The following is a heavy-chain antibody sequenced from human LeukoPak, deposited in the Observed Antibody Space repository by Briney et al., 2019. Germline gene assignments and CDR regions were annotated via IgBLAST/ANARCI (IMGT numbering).Heavy chain of an antibody. J-gene: IGHJ3*02. Sequence: ASVKVSCKASGYTFTSYYMHWVRQAPGQGLEWMGIINPSGGSTSYAQKFQGRVTMTRDMSASTVYMELSSLRSEDTAIYYCARIRDGYNDAYDIWGQGTVVTVPS. CDR1: GYTFTSYY. CDR3: ARIRDGYNDAYDI. CDR2: INPSGGST. V-gene: IGHV1-46*01. D-gene: IGHD5-24*01.